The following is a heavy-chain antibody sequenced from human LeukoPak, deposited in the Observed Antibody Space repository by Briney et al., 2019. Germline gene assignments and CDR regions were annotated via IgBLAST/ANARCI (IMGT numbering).Heavy chain of an antibody. J-gene: IGHJ4*02. V-gene: IGHV3-33*06. Sequence: GRPLRLSCAASGFTFSVYGMHWVRPAPGKGLEWGAIIWGDGSTHNFAASVKGGFTISRDNSKNKLYLHMNSLRAEDTAVYYCAKSRCSGGTCDTPFSDYWGQGTLVTVSS. D-gene: IGHD2-15*01. CDR1: GFTFSVYG. CDR3: AKSRCSGGTCDTPFSDY. CDR2: IWGDGSTH.